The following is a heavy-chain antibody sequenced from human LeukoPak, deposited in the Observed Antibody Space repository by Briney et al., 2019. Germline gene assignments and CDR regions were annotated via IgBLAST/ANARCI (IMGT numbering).Heavy chain of an antibody. CDR2: ISAYNGNT. J-gene: IGHJ4*02. D-gene: IGHD3-22*01. CDR3: ARAGGYYYDSSGYYLDY. V-gene: IGHV1-18*01. Sequence: APVKVSCKASGYTFTSYGISWVRQAPGHGLEWMGWISAYNGNTNYAQKLQGRVTMTTDASTSTAYMELRSLRSDDTAVYYCARAGGYYYDSSGYYLDYWGQGTLVIVSS. CDR1: GYTFTSYG.